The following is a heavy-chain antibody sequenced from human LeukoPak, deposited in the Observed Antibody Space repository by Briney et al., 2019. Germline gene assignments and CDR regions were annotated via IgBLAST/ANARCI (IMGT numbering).Heavy chain of an antibody. J-gene: IGHJ4*02. V-gene: IGHV3-49*03. CDR3: TRGGAEYLPYYFDY. Sequence: GRSLRLSCTASGFTFGDYAMRWFRQAPGKGLEWVGFIRIKTYGGTTEYAASVKGRFTISRDDSKSIAYLQMNSLKTEDTAVYYCTRGGAEYLPYYFDYWGQGTLVTVSS. CDR2: IRIKTYGGTT. D-gene: IGHD2-2*02. CDR1: GFTFGDYA.